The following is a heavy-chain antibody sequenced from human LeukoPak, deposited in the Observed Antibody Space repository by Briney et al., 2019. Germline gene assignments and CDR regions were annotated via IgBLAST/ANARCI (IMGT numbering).Heavy chain of an antibody. CDR1: GFTFSSYS. Sequence: GGSLRLSCAASGFTFSSYSMNWVRQAPGKGLEWVALISTADNDTYYADSVKGRFTISRDNSKNTLYLQMNSLRAEDTAVYYCAKGTLPRKFDYWGQGTLVTVSS. D-gene: IGHD1-26*01. CDR2: ISTADNDT. J-gene: IGHJ4*02. CDR3: AKGTLPRKFDY. V-gene: IGHV3-23*01.